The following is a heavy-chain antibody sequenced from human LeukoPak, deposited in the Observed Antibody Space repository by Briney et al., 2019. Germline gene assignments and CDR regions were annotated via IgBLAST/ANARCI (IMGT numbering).Heavy chain of an antibody. D-gene: IGHD2-15*01. CDR2: ISGSGGST. CDR3: AKNALLGHPYYYMDV. V-gene: IGHV3-23*01. CDR1: GFTFSSYW. Sequence: GGSLRLSCEASGFTFSSYWMHWVRQAPGKGLEWVSAISGSGGSTYYADSVKGRFTISRDNSKNTLYLQVNSLRAEDTAIYYCAKNALLGHPYYYMDVWGKGTTVTVSS. J-gene: IGHJ6*03.